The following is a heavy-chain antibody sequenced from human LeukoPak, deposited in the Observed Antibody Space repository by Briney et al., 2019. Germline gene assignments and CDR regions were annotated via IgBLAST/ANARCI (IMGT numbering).Heavy chain of an antibody. Sequence: PSQTQSLTCTVSGGSISSGDYYWSWIRQPPGKGLEWIGYIYYSGSTYYNPSLKSRVTISVDTSKNQFSLKLSSVTAADTAVYYCARVIGYCSGGSCYKYYFDYWGQGTLVTVSS. CDR2: IYYSGST. J-gene: IGHJ4*02. V-gene: IGHV4-30-4*08. D-gene: IGHD2-15*01. CDR3: ARVIGYCSGGSCYKYYFDY. CDR1: GGSISSGDYY.